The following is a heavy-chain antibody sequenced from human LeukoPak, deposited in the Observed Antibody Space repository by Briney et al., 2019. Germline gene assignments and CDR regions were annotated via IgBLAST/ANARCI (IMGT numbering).Heavy chain of an antibody. Sequence: GGSLRLSCAASGFTFSSYWMHWVRHAPGKGLVWVSRISNDGGNTSYADSVKGRFTISRDNAKNTLYLQMNSLRAEDTAVYYCAELGITMIGGVWGKGTTVTISS. V-gene: IGHV3-74*01. J-gene: IGHJ6*04. CDR3: AELGITMIGGV. D-gene: IGHD3-10*02. CDR1: GFTFSSYW. CDR2: ISNDGGNT.